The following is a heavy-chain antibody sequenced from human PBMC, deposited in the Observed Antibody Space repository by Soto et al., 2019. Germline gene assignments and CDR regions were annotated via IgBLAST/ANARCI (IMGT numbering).Heavy chain of an antibody. CDR2: IWYDGSNK. CDR3: AREFRAMALDY. D-gene: IGHD5-18*01. CDR1: GFTFSSYG. Sequence: TGGSLRLSCAASGFTFSSYGMHWVRQAPDKGLEWVAVIWYDGSNKYYADSVKGRFTISRDNSKNTLYLQMNSLRAEDTAVYYCAREFRAMALDYWGQGTLVTVSS. J-gene: IGHJ4*02. V-gene: IGHV3-33*01.